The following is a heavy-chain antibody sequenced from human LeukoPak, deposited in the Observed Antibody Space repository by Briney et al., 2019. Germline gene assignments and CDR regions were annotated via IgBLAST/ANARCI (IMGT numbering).Heavy chain of an antibody. CDR1: GYSISSGYY. CDR2: IYHSGST. V-gene: IGHV4-38-2*02. Sequence: PSETLSLTCTVSGYSISSGYYGGWIRQPPGKGLEWIGSIYHSGSTYYNPSHKSRVTISVDTSKNQFSLKLSSVTAADTAVYYCARDVMTTVNLDYWGQGTLVTVSS. CDR3: ARDVMTTVNLDY. J-gene: IGHJ4*02. D-gene: IGHD4-11*01.